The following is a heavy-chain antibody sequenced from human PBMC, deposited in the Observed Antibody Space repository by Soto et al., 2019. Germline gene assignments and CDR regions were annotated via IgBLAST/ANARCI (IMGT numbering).Heavy chain of an antibody. CDR1: GFTFSSYA. CDR2: ISSNGGST. V-gene: IGHV3-64D*08. J-gene: IGHJ5*02. Sequence: GGSLRLSCSASGFTFSSYAMHWVRQAPGKGLEYVSAISSNGGSTYYADSVKGRFTISRDNSKNTLYLQMSSLRAEDTAVYYCVKDSGDLYGSGSYYIDPWGQGTLVTVSS. CDR3: VKDSGDLYGSGSYYIDP. D-gene: IGHD3-10*01.